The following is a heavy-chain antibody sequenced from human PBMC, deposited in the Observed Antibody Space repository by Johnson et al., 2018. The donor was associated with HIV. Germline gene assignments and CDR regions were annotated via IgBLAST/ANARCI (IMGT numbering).Heavy chain of an antibody. J-gene: IGHJ3*02. V-gene: IGHV3-30*18. CDR1: GFTFSSYA. CDR2: ISYDGSNK. D-gene: IGHD3-16*01. CDR3: AKCIWGRSLIDAFDI. Sequence: QVQLVESGGGVVQPGRSLRLSCAASGFTFSSYAMHWVRQAPGKGLEWVAVISYDGSNKYYADSVKGRFTISRDTSKNTVYLQMNSLRAEDTAIYYCAKCIWGRSLIDAFDIWGQGTMVIVSS.